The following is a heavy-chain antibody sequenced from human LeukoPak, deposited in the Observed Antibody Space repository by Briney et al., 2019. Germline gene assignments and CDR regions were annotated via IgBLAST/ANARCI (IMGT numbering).Heavy chain of an antibody. J-gene: IGHJ5*02. V-gene: IGHV3-30*02. CDR2: IRYDGSNK. CDR3: AKDLEVTAKSSNWFDP. D-gene: IGHD2-21*02. Sequence: PGGSLRLSCAASGFTFSSYGMHWVRQAPGKGLEWVAFIRYDGSNKYYADSVKGRFTISRDNSKNTLYLQMNSLRAEDTAVYYCAKDLEVTAKSSNWFDPWGQGTLVTVSS. CDR1: GFTFSSYG.